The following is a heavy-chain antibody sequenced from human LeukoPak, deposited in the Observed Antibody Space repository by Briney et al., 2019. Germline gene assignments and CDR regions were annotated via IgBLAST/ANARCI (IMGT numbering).Heavy chain of an antibody. V-gene: IGHV4-39*07. D-gene: IGHD2-15*01. CDR3: ARAGVVVAATPDAFDI. Sequence: SETLSLTCTVSGGSISSSSYYWGWIRQPPGKGLEWIGSIYYSGSTYYNPSLKSRVTISVDTSKNQFSLKLSSVTAADTAVYYCARAGVVVAATPDAFDIWGQGTMVTVSS. CDR2: IYYSGST. J-gene: IGHJ3*02. CDR1: GGSISSSSYY.